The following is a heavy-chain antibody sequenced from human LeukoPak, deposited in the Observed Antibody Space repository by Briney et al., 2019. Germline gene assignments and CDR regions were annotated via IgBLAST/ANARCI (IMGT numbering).Heavy chain of an antibody. CDR3: ARSIAVAAPDY. D-gene: IGHD6-19*01. Sequence: SETLSLTCTVSGGSISSSSYYWGWIRQPPGKGLEWIGSIYYSGSTYYNPSLKSRVTISVDTSKNQFSLKLSSVTAADAAVYYCARSIAVAAPDYWGQGTLVTVSS. CDR2: IYYSGST. CDR1: GGSISSSSYY. J-gene: IGHJ4*02. V-gene: IGHV4-39*01.